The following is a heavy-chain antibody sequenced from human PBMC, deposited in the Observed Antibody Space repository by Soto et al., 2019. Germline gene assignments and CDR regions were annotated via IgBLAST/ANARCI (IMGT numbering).Heavy chain of an antibody. CDR3: ARGRPNYGGNSEYFQH. J-gene: IGHJ1*01. D-gene: IGHD4-17*01. CDR2: IYYSGST. CDR1: GGSISSGDYY. V-gene: IGHV4-30-4*01. Sequence: SETLSLTCTVSGGSISSGDYYWSWIRQPPGKGLEWIGYIYYSGSTYYNPSLKSRVTISVDTSKNQFSLKLSSVTAADTAVYYCARGRPNYGGNSEYFQHWGQGTLVTVSS.